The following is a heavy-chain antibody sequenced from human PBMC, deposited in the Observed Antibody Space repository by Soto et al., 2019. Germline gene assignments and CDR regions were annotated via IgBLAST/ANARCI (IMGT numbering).Heavy chain of an antibody. V-gene: IGHV5-10-1*01. Sequence: PGGYLKLSFTGSGYLLTRYWFSWEFQTPGKGLEWMGRIDPSDSYTNYSPSFQGHVTISADKSISTAYLQWSSLKASDTARDYCARRGSGWYNCLDPWGQGTLVTVSS. J-gene: IGHJ5*02. D-gene: IGHD6-19*01. CDR3: ARRGSGWYNCLDP. CDR2: IDPSDSYT. CDR1: GYLLTRYW.